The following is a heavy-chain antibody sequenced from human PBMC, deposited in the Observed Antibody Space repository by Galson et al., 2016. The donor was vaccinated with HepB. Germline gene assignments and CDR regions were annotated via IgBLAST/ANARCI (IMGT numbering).Heavy chain of an antibody. Sequence: SVKVSCKASGGTFISYAISWVRQAPEQGLEWMGGIIPIFGTVNYAQKFQGRVTITADESTSTAYMELSSLRSEDTAVYYCARAASIVVVPAARNYYYGMDVWGQGTTVTVSS. J-gene: IGHJ6*02. CDR2: IIPIFGTV. CDR1: GGTFISYA. CDR3: ARAASIVVVPAARNYYYGMDV. V-gene: IGHV1-69*13. D-gene: IGHD2-2*01.